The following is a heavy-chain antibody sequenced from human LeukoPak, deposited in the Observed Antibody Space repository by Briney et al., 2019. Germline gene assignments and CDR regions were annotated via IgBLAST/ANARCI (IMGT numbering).Heavy chain of an antibody. CDR3: ARVNSGLGYCSSTSCYTGLVYDY. Sequence: ASVKVSCKASGYTFTGYYMHWVRQAPGQGLEWMGWINPNSGGTNYAQKFQGRVTMTRDTSISTAYMELSRLRSDDTAVFYCARVNSGLGYCSSTSCYTGLVYDYWGQGTLVTVSS. D-gene: IGHD2-2*02. J-gene: IGHJ4*02. CDR1: GYTFTGYY. CDR2: INPNSGGT. V-gene: IGHV1-2*02.